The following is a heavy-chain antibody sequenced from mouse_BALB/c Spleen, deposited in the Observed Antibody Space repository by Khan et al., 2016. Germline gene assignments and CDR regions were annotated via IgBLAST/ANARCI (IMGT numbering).Heavy chain of an antibody. CDR1: GFKIKDYY. CDR2: IDPENGDT. V-gene: IGHV14-1*02. Sequence: VRLQQSGAELVRPGALVKLSCKASGFKIKDYYIHWVKQRPEQGLEWIGWIDPENGDTINDPKFQGKASLTAETSYNTAYLQLSSLTSEDTAVYYCTRGGSLDYCGQGTSFTVSS. J-gene: IGHJ4*01. CDR3: TRGGSLDY.